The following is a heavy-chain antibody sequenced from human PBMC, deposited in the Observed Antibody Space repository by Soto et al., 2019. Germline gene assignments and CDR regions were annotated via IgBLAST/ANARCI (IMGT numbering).Heavy chain of an antibody. D-gene: IGHD2-21*02. Sequence: PGGSLRLSCAASGFNFSNHRMHWVRQRPGEGLVWVSRITSDGKSKAYAESVKGRFAISRDNAKNTLYLQMNGLTAEDTAVYYCARESGDWPLNWFDPWGQGTLVTVSS. CDR2: ITSDGKSK. CDR3: ARESGDWPLNWFDP. J-gene: IGHJ5*02. CDR1: GFNFSNHR. V-gene: IGHV3-74*01.